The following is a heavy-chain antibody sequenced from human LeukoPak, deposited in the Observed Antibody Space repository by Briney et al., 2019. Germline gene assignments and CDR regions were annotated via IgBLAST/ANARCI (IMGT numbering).Heavy chain of an antibody. Sequence: GGSLRLSCAASGFTFSSYVMHWVRQAPGKGLEWVAVITYDGSQAYFADSVKGRFTISRDNSKNTLFVQMNSLKPEDTAVYYCARERAGESSSWYDLGYYYYGLDVWGQGTTVTVPS. V-gene: IGHV3-30*03. CDR3: ARERAGESSSWYDLGYYYYGLDV. J-gene: IGHJ6*02. CDR2: ITYDGSQA. CDR1: GFTFSSYV. D-gene: IGHD6-13*01.